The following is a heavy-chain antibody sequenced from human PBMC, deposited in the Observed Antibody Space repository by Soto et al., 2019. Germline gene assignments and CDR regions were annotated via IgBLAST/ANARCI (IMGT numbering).Heavy chain of an antibody. CDR3: ARDYYDSSGRPTGANWFDP. CDR2: ISYDGSNK. J-gene: IGHJ5*02. V-gene: IGHV3-30-3*01. D-gene: IGHD3-22*01. CDR1: GFTFSSYA. Sequence: QVQLVESGGGVVQPGRSLRLSCAASGFTFSSYAMHWVRQAPGKGLEWVAVISYDGSNKYYADSVKGRFTISRDNSKNTLYLQMNSPRAEDTAVYYCARDYYDSSGRPTGANWFDPWGQGTLVTVSS.